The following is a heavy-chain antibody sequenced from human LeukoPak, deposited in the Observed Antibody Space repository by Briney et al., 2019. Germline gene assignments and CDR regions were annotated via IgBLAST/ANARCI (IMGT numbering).Heavy chain of an antibody. CDR1: GFPFSSYW. CDR3: TRVGYIDKGIDY. D-gene: IGHD5-24*01. Sequence: GGSLRLSCVASGFPFSSYWMTWVRQAPGKGLEWVANIKQDGSKKSYVGSVKGRFTISRDNAKNSLYLQMNSLRAEDTAIYYCTRVGYIDKGIDYWGQGTLVTVSS. J-gene: IGHJ4*02. V-gene: IGHV3-7*04. CDR2: IKQDGSKK.